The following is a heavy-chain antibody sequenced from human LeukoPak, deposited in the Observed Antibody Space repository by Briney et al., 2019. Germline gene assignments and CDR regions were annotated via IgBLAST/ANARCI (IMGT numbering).Heavy chain of an antibody. Sequence: GGSLRLSCAASGFIFSDYYMNWIRQAPGKGLEWVSHINGGGTTKYYADSVRGRFTLSRDNAKNTLYLQMNNLRAEDTAVYYCMRGVFSDVWGTGTTVTVSS. J-gene: IGHJ6*04. V-gene: IGHV3-11*01. CDR2: INGGGTTK. CDR1: GFIFSDYY. CDR3: MRGVFSDV.